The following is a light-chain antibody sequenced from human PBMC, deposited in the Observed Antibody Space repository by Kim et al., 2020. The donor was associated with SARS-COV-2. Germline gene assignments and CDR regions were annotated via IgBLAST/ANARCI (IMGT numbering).Light chain of an antibody. CDR2: KVS. V-gene: IGKV2-30*01. Sequence: PAPISCRSSQSLVYNDGNIYLNWFHQRPGQSPRRLIYKVSNRDSGVPDRFSGSGSGTDFTLQISRVEAEDVGVYYCMQGTHWPFTFGPGTKVDIK. CDR1: QSLVYNDGNIY. J-gene: IGKJ3*01. CDR3: MQGTHWPFT.